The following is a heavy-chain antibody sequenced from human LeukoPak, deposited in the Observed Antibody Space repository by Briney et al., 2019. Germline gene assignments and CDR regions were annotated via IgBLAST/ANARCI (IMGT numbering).Heavy chain of an antibody. J-gene: IGHJ5*02. CDR2: IRSSSSYI. D-gene: IGHD3-9*01. CDR3: ARLTGYYH. V-gene: IGHV3-21*01. Sequence: GGSLRLSCAASGFTFSSYSMNLVRQAPGKGLEGVSSIRSSSSYIYYAASVKGQFTISRENAKNSLYLKMTSLRAEATAVYYCARLTGYYHWGQGTLVTVSS. CDR1: GFTFSSYS.